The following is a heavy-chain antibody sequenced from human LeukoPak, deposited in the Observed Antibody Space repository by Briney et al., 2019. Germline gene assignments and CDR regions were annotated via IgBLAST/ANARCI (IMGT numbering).Heavy chain of an antibody. V-gene: IGHV3-23*01. CDR1: GFTFSNYV. J-gene: IGHJ4*02. CDR3: AKDRDDSGDYVFDH. D-gene: IGHD4-17*01. CDR2: IGRSGHFT. Sequence: GGSLRLSCAASGFTFSNYVVSWVRQAPGKGLEWVSVIGRSGHFTNYADSVKGRFTISRDNSKDTLSLQMSSLRAEDTAIYYCAKDRDDSGDYVFDHWGQGILVTVSS.